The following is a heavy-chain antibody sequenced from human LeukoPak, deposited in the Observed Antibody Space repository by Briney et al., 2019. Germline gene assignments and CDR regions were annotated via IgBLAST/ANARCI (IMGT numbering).Heavy chain of an antibody. J-gene: IGHJ4*02. D-gene: IGHD1-1*01. CDR2: IYPGDSDT. CDR1: GYSFTSYW. CDR3: AKLEGNWAIYYFDY. V-gene: IGHV5-51*01. Sequence: GESLKISCKGSGYSFTSYWIGWVRQMPGKGLEWMGIIYPGDSDTRYSPSFQGQFTISADKSISTAYLQWNSLKTSDTAMYYCAKLEGNWAIYYFDYWGQGTLVTVSS.